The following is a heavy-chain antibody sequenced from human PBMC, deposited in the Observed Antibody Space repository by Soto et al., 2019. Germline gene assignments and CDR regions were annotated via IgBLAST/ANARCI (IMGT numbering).Heavy chain of an antibody. Sequence: GGSLRLSCAASGFTFSSYGMHWVRQAPGKGLEWVAVISYDGSNKYYADSVKGRFTISRDNSKNTLYLQMNSLRAEDTAVYYCAKASAVAGPGLDYWGQGTLVTVSS. CDR3: AKASAVAGPGLDY. CDR2: ISYDGSNK. CDR1: GFTFSSYG. D-gene: IGHD6-19*01. V-gene: IGHV3-30*18. J-gene: IGHJ4*02.